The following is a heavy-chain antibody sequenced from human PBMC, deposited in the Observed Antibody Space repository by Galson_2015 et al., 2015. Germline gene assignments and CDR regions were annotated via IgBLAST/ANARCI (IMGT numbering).Heavy chain of an antibody. V-gene: IGHV4-31*03. D-gene: IGHD5-12*01. CDR3: ARVGVATIIRYFDL. J-gene: IGHJ2*01. CDR2: IYYSGST. CDR1: GGSISSGGYY. Sequence: TLSLTCTVSGGSISSGGYYWSWLRQHPGKGLEWIGYIYYSGSTYYNPSLKSRVTISVDTSKNQFSLKLSSVTAADTAVYYCARVGVATIIRYFDLWGRGTLVTVSS.